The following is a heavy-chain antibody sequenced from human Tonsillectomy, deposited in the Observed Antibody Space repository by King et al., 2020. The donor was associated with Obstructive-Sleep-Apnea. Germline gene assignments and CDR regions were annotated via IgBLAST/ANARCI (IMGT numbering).Heavy chain of an antibody. D-gene: IGHD3-9*01. CDR1: RFTFSRYS. V-gene: IGHV3-48*01. CDR2: IRSGSSTI. J-gene: IGHJ4*02. Sequence: VQLVESGGGSVQPGGSLTLFCVDSRFTFSRYSMNWVRQAPGKGLEWISYIRSGSSTILYADSVEGRFTISRDDAKNSLYLQMNGLRVEDTAVYYCARDRDWSFDSWGQGTLAT. CDR3: ARDRDWSFDS.